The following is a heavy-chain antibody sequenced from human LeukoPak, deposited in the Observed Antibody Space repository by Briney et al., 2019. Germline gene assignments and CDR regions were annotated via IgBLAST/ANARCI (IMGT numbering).Heavy chain of an antibody. Sequence: PGGSLRLSCAASGFTCSSYSMNWVRQAPGKGLERLLYINGGGTTIYYADSVKGRFTISRDNAKNSLYLQMNNLRDEDTAVYYCARSLWNNYEGYWGQGTLVTVSS. CDR1: GFTCSSYS. CDR2: INGGGTTI. CDR3: ARSLWNNYEGY. D-gene: IGHD3-3*01. V-gene: IGHV3-48*02. J-gene: IGHJ4*02.